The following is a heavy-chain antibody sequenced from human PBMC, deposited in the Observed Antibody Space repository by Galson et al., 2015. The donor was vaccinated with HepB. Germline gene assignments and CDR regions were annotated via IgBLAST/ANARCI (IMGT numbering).Heavy chain of an antibody. V-gene: IGHV4-39*01. CDR2: IYYSGST. D-gene: IGHD2-21*02. CDR1: GGSISSSSYY. CDR3: ARKGHCGGDCYVRV. J-gene: IGHJ4*02. Sequence: SETLSLTCTVSGGSISSSSYYWGWIRQPPGKGLEWIGSIYYSGSTYYNPSLKSRVTISVDTSKNQFSLKLSSVTAADTAVYYCARKGHCGGDCYVRVWGQGTLVTVSS.